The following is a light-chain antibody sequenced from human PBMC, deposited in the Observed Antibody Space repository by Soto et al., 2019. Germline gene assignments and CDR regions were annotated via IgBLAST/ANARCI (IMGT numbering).Light chain of an antibody. Sequence: EIVMTQSPVTLSASPGETATLSCRASQSISNNLAWYQQKPGQAPRLLIYGASTRATGIPARFSGSESGTEFNLSISSLQSEDFAVYYCQQYNNWPRTFGQGTKVEIK. V-gene: IGKV3-15*01. J-gene: IGKJ1*01. CDR1: QSISNN. CDR3: QQYNNWPRT. CDR2: GAS.